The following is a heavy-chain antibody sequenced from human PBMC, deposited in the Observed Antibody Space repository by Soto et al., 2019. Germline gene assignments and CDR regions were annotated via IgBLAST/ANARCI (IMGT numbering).Heavy chain of an antibody. CDR3: ARQPRYFWSGSDYYYYYYMDV. D-gene: IGHD3-3*01. J-gene: IGHJ6*03. CDR1: GCSFSTYY. V-gene: IGHV4-59*08. Sequence: SETLSLPSTLSGCSFSTYYPTSFRQPPGKELNKIGTFYYSGSTNYSPSLKSRVTISVDTSKNQFSLKLSSVTAADTAVYYCARQPRYFWSGSDYYYYYYMDVWGKGTTVTV. CDR2: FYYSGST.